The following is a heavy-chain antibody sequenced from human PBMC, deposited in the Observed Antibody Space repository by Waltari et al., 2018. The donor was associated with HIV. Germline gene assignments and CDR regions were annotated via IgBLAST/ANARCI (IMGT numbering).Heavy chain of an antibody. CDR2: ISSSSSTI. D-gene: IGHD6-6*01. V-gene: IGHV3-48*01. CDR3: ARARTAARPFLS. J-gene: IGHJ4*02. Sequence: EVQLVESGGGLVQPGGSLRLSCAASGFTFSSYSMNWVRTAPGKGLEWVSYISSSSSTIYYADSVKGRFTISRDNAKNSLYLQMNSLRAEDTAVYYCARARTAARPFLSWGQGTLVTVSS. CDR1: GFTFSSYS.